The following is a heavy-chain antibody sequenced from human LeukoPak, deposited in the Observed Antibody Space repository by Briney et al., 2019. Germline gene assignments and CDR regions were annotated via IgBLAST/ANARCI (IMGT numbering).Heavy chain of an antibody. CDR1: GGSFSSYY. CDR3: ARQFFHDFCHMDV. V-gene: IGHV4-34*01. J-gene: IGHJ6*03. Sequence: SETLSLTCAVYGGSFSSYYWSWIRQPPGKGLEWIGEINHSGSTNYNPSHKSRVTISVDTSKNQFSLKLSSVTAADTAVYYCARQFFHDFCHMDVWDKGTTVTVSS. D-gene: IGHD3-3*01. CDR2: INHSGST.